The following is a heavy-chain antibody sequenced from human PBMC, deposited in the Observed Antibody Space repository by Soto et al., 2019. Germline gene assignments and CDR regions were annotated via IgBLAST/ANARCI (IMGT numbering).Heavy chain of an antibody. CDR2: ISPDGEKT. Sequence: PGGSLRLSCSASGFTFSAYAMHWVRQAPGKGLEYVSSISPDGEKTSHADSVKDRFTVSRDNSRNILYLQMNSLRDDDTAAYYCVKGGLALATAGRAQIDFWGQGTLVTVSS. J-gene: IGHJ4*02. CDR1: GFTFSAYA. V-gene: IGHV3-64D*06. D-gene: IGHD6-19*01. CDR3: VKGGLALATAGRAQIDF.